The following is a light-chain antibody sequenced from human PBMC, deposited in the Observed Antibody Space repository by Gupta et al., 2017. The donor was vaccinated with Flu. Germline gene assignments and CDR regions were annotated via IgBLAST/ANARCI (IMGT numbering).Light chain of an antibody. Sequence: QSALTQPASVSGSPGQSITISCTGTSSDVGGYNYVSWYQHHPGKAPKRMIYEVINRPSGVSNRCSGSKSGNTASLTISGLQAEDEADDDCSSYTSSNSVEFGGGTKLTV. J-gene: IGLJ3*02. CDR3: SSYTSSNSVE. V-gene: IGLV2-14*01. CDR1: SSDVGGYNY. CDR2: EVI.